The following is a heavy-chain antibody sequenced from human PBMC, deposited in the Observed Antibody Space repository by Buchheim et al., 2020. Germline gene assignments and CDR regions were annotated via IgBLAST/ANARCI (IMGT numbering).Heavy chain of an antibody. V-gene: IGHV4-34*01. J-gene: IGHJ6*03. CDR1: GGSFSGYY. Sequence: QVQLQQWGAGLLKPSETLSLTCAVYGGSFSGYYWSWIRQPPGKGLEWIGEINHSGSTNYNPSLKSRVTISVDTSKNQFSLKLSSVTAADTAVYYCARRPGWWLRSFEAGGYYYMDAWGKGTT. CDR2: INHSGST. CDR3: ARRPGWWLRSFEAGGYYYMDA. D-gene: IGHD2-15*01.